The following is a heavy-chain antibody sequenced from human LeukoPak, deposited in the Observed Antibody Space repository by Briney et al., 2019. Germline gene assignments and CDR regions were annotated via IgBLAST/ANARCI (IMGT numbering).Heavy chain of an antibody. CDR1: GFTFSSYW. J-gene: IGHJ4*02. V-gene: IGHV3-7*04. D-gene: IGHD3-3*01. Sequence: GGPLRLSCAASGFTFSSYWMGRVRQPPGKGLEWVANIKQYGREKYYVDSVKGRFTISRDNAKNSLYLQMNSLRAEDTAVYYCARASVLRFLEFDYWGQGTLVTVSS. CDR2: IKQYGREK. CDR3: ARASVLRFLEFDY.